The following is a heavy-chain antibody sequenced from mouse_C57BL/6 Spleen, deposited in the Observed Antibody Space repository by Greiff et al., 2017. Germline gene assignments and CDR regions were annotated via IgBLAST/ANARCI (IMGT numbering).Heavy chain of an antibody. CDR3: ARGSGSSY. D-gene: IGHD1-1*01. CDR1: GFTFSDYG. V-gene: IGHV5-17*01. CDR2: ISSGSSTI. Sequence: EVKLMESGGGLVKPGGSLKLSCAASGFTFSDYGMHWVRQAPEKGLEWVAYISSGSSTIYYADTVKGRFTISRDTAKNTLYLQMTSLRSEDTAMYYCARGSGSSYWGQGTTLTVSS. J-gene: IGHJ2*01.